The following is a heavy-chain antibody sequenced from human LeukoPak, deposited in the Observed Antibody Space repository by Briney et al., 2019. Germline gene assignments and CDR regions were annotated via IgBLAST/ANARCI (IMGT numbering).Heavy chain of an antibody. J-gene: IGHJ4*02. CDR1: GFAFSSQA. CDR3: AKDCSTTSCYLFDC. V-gene: IGHV3-23*01. CDR2: ISDSGSIT. D-gene: IGHD2-2*01. Sequence: PGGSLRLSCAASGFAFSSQAMGWVRQAPGKGLEWVSVISDSGSITYYADSVKGRFTISRDNSKNTLFLQMNSLRAEDTAVYYCAKDCSTTSCYLFDCWGQGTLVTVSS.